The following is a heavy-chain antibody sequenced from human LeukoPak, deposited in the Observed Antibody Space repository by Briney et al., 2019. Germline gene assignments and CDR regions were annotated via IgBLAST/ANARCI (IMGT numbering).Heavy chain of an antibody. V-gene: IGHV1-2*04. CDR2: INPNSGGT. D-gene: IGHD3-10*01. J-gene: IGHJ4*02. CDR3: ARADYYASGGHFDS. Sequence: GASVKVSCKASGYTFTAYYLHWVRQAPGQGLEWMGWINPNSGGTNYAQMFQGWVTTTRDTSISTAYMVLNRLKSDDTAVYYCARADYYASGGHFDSWGQGTLVTVSS. CDR1: GYTFTAYY.